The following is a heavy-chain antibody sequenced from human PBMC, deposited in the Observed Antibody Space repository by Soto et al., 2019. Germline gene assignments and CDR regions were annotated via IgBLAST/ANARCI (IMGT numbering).Heavy chain of an antibody. Sequence: GGSLRLSCAASGFTFSSYWMSWVRQAPGKGLEWVANIKQDGSEKYYVDSVKGRFTISRDNAKNSLYLQMNSLRAEDTAVYYCARPQRGYSYGYSYYYYGMEVWGQGTTVTVSS. V-gene: IGHV3-7*01. CDR1: GFTFSSYW. D-gene: IGHD5-18*01. CDR3: ARPQRGYSYGYSYYYYGMEV. CDR2: IKQDGSEK. J-gene: IGHJ6*02.